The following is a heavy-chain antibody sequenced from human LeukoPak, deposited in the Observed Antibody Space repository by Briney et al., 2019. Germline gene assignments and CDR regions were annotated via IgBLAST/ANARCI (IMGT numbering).Heavy chain of an antibody. D-gene: IGHD6-19*01. CDR3: AKGTESVAGHWYFDL. V-gene: IGHV3-21*04. CDR2: ISGSGGST. CDR1: GFTFSSYS. J-gene: IGHJ2*01. Sequence: TGGSLRLSCAASGFTFSSYSMNWVRQAPGKGLEWVSAISGSGGSTYYADSVKGRFTISRDNAKNSLYLQMNSLRAEDTALYYCAKGTESVAGHWYFDLWGRGTLVTVPP.